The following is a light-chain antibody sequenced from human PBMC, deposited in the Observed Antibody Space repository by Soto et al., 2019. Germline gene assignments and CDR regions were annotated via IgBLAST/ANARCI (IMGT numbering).Light chain of an antibody. CDR2: DAS. V-gene: IGKV3-15*01. CDR3: QQYKKWRT. Sequence: EIVMTQSPATLSVSPGEGATLSCRASQSIDTNLAWYQQKPGQAPRLLIYDASTRATGVPARIAGSGSGTEFTLRISSLQSEDFAIYYCQQYKKWRTFXPGTKVDIK. J-gene: IGKJ1*01. CDR1: QSIDTN.